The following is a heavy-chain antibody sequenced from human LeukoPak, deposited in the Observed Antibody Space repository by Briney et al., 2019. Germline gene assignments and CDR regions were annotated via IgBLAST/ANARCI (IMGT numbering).Heavy chain of an antibody. J-gene: IGHJ4*02. Sequence: GGSLRLSCAASGFTFSSYWMHWVRQAPGKGLVWVSRINSDGSSTSYADSVKGRFTISRDNAKNTLYLQMNSLRAEDTAMYYCARVPDYDFWSGYYFDYWGQGTLVTVSS. V-gene: IGHV3-74*01. CDR1: GFTFSSYW. D-gene: IGHD3-3*01. CDR2: INSDGSST. CDR3: ARVPDYDFWSGYYFDY.